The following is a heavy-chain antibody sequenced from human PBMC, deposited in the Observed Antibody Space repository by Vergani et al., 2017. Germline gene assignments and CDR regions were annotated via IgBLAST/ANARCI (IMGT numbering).Heavy chain of an antibody. CDR2: IYTSGST. D-gene: IGHD3-3*01. J-gene: IGHJ3*02. Sequence: QVQLQESGPGLVKPSETLSLTCTVSGGSISSYYWSWIRQPAGKGLEWIGRIYTSGSTNYNPSLKSRVTRSVDTSKNQFSLKLSSVTAADTAVYYCAREGYDFWSGGSNAFDIWGQGTMVTVSS. CDR1: GGSISSYY. V-gene: IGHV4-4*07. CDR3: AREGYDFWSGGSNAFDI.